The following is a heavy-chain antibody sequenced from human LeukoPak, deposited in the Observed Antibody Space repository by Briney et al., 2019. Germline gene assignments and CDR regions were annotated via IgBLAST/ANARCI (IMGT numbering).Heavy chain of an antibody. CDR1: GFTFSSYA. V-gene: IGHV3-23*01. D-gene: IGHD4-17*01. Sequence: PGGSLRLSCAASGFTFSSYAMSWVRQAPGKGLEWVSAISGSGGSTYYADSMKGRFTISRDNSKNTLYLQMNSLRAEDTAVYYCATLPTYGDYEGSYFDYWGQGTLVTVSS. J-gene: IGHJ4*02. CDR2: ISGSGGST. CDR3: ATLPTYGDYEGSYFDY.